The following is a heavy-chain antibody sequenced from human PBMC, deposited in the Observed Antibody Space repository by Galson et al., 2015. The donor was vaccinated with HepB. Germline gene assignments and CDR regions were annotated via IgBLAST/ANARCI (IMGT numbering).Heavy chain of an antibody. CDR2: FDPEDGET. Sequence: SVKVSCKVSGYTLTELSMHWVRQAPGKGLEWMGGFDPEDGETIYAQKFQGRVTMTEDTSTDTAYMELSSLRSEDTAVYYCATDSSGWYRGWFDPWGQGTLVTVSS. CDR3: ATDSSGWYRGWFDP. D-gene: IGHD6-19*01. J-gene: IGHJ5*02. V-gene: IGHV1-24*01. CDR1: GYTLTELS.